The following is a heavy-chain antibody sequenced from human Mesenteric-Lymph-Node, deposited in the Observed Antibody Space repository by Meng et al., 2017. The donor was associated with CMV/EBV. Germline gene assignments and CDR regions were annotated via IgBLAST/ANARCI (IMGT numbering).Heavy chain of an antibody. CDR3: AKSAGDSTSLPADY. J-gene: IGHJ4*02. D-gene: IGHD6-6*01. Sequence: GGSLRLSCAGSGFRFSSYALSWVRQAPGKGLEWVSLIYSGGTTTYYADSVKGRFTISRDDSRNTLYLQMNSLRVDDTAVYSCAKSAGDSTSLPADYWGQGTLVTVSS. V-gene: IGHV3-23*03. CDR2: IYSGGTTT. CDR1: GFRFSSYA.